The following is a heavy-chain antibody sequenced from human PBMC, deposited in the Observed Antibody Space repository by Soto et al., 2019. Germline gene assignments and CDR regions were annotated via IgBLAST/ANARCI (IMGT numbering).Heavy chain of an antibody. Sequence: GGSLRLSCAASGFTFSGSAMHWVRQASGKGLEWVGRIRSKANSYATAYAASVKGRFTISRDDSKNTAYLQMNSLKTEDTAVYYCTRPGGDFWSGFDYYYYYGMDVWGQGTTVTVS. CDR3: TRPGGDFWSGFDYYYYYGMDV. CDR2: IRSKANSYAT. V-gene: IGHV3-73*01. CDR1: GFTFSGSA. D-gene: IGHD3-3*01. J-gene: IGHJ6*02.